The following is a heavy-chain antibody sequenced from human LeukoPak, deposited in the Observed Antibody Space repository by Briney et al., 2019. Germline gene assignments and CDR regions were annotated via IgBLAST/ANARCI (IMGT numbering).Heavy chain of an antibody. Sequence: GGSLRLSCAASGFTFSSYGMSWVRQAPGKGLEWVSGISDSGGSTYYADSVKGRFTISRDNSKNSLYLQMNSLRAEDTAVYYCAKDSAFYYIDVWGKGTTVIISS. CDR1: GFTFSSYG. J-gene: IGHJ6*03. CDR2: ISDSGGST. V-gene: IGHV3-23*01. CDR3: AKDSAFYYIDV. D-gene: IGHD3-10*01.